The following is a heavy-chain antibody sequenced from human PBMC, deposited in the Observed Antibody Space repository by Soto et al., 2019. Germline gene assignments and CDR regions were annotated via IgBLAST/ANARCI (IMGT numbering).Heavy chain of an antibody. CDR1: GFTFSNYG. CDR2: ISYHGTNK. J-gene: IGHJ6*02. Sequence: QVQLVESGGGVVQPRRSLRLSCAASGFTFSNYGMHWVRQAPGKGLEWVAVISYHGTNKFYADSVKGRFTITRDNSKSTLYLQMNSLRAEDTAVYYCAKDANYDFWSGYSNGMDVWGQGTTVTVSS. V-gene: IGHV3-30*18. D-gene: IGHD3-3*01. CDR3: AKDANYDFWSGYSNGMDV.